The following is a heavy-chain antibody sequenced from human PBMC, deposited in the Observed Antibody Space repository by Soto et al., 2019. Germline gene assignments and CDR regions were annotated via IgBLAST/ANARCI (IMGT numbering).Heavy chain of an antibody. CDR1: AGSINSGDYY. J-gene: IGHJ5*02. CDR3: ARAGRRDGNSSPGRFDT. D-gene: IGHD1-1*01. Sequence: KPSETLSLTCSVSAGSINSGDYYWSWIRQPPGKGLEWIGYIYYSGTTYSNPSLKSRVVISVDTSRNQFYLKLNSVTAADTAVYYCARAGRRDGNSSPGRFDTWGQGTLVTVSS. V-gene: IGHV4-30-4*01. CDR2: IYYSGTT.